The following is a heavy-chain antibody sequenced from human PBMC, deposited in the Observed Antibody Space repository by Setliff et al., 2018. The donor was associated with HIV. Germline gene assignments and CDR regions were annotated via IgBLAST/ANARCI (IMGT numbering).Heavy chain of an antibody. CDR2: IHTSGDS. CDR3: ASLKGHYFDTSGYYNNWFDP. J-gene: IGHJ5*02. V-gene: IGHV4-4*07. Sequence: SETLSLTCTVSGGSISGFYWSWIRQSAGKGLEWIGRIHTSGDSDFNPSLKSRVTVSVDTSKNQISLKVSSVTAADTALYYCASLKGHYFDTSGYYNNWFDPWGQGTLVTVSS. D-gene: IGHD3-22*01. CDR1: GGSISGFY.